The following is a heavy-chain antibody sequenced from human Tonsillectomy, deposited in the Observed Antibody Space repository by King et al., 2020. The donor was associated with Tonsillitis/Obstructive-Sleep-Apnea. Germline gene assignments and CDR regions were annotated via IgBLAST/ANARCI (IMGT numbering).Heavy chain of an antibody. CDR1: GYDFTGYA. CDR3: ARLSYDSSGYYSGIDY. J-gene: IGHJ4*02. D-gene: IGHD3-22*01. CDR2: ISTYHGNT. Sequence: VQLVQSGAEVKKPGASVKVSCKASGYDFTGYAIGWVRQAPGQGLEWMGWISTYHGNTNYAQNFQGRVTMTTDTSTNTAYMELRSLRSDDTAVFYCARLSYDSSGYYSGIDYWGQGTLVTVSS. V-gene: IGHV1-18*01.